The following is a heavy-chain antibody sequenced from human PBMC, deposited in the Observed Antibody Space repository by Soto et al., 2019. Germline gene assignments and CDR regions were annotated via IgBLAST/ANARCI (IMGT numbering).Heavy chain of an antibody. Sequence: PSETLSLTCAVYGGSFSGYDWSWIRQPPGKGLEWIGEINHSGSTNYNPSLKSRVTISVDTSKNQFSLKLSSVTAADTAVYYCARVREPLTGGPWFDPWGQGTLVTVSS. D-gene: IGHD1-26*01. CDR3: ARVREPLTGGPWFDP. V-gene: IGHV4-34*01. J-gene: IGHJ5*02. CDR2: INHSGST. CDR1: GGSFSGYD.